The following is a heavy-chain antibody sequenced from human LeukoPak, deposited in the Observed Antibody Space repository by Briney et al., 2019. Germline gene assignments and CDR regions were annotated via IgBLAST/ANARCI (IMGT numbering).Heavy chain of an antibody. CDR2: IFYDGSS. CDR1: GGSISNSNYY. Sequence: PSETPSLTCIVSGGSISNSNYYWGWIRQPPGRGLEWIGSIFYDGSSDYNPSLKSRVTISVDTSKNKFSLKVNSVTAADTAVYFCARYYGSGRDGDYWGQGTLVTVSS. D-gene: IGHD3-10*01. CDR3: ARYYGSGRDGDY. J-gene: IGHJ4*02. V-gene: IGHV4-39*01.